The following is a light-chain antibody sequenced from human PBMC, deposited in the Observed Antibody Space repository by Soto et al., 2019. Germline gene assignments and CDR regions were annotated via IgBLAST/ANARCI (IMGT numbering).Light chain of an antibody. CDR2: DAS. J-gene: IGKJ5*01. CDR1: QSVSSN. CDR3: QQHSNWPPAIT. Sequence: DIVMTQSPATLSVSAGDRATLSCRASQSVSSNLAWYQQKPGKAPRLLIYDASNRATGIPARSSGSGSGTDFTLTISSLEPEDFAVYYCQQHSNWPPAITFGQGTRLEIK. V-gene: IGKV3-11*01.